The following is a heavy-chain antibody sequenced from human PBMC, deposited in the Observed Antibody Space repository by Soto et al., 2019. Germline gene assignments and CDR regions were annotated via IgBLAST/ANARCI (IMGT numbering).Heavy chain of an antibody. Sequence: ESGGGVVQPGRSLRLSCAASGFTFSSYGMHWVRQAPGKGLEWVAVIWYDGSSKYYADSVKGRFTISRDNSKNTLYLQMNSLRAEDTAVYYCARDGEDIVLMVYPKTGAFDIWGQGTMVTVSS. V-gene: IGHV3-33*01. D-gene: IGHD2-8*01. J-gene: IGHJ3*02. CDR1: GFTFSSYG. CDR3: ARDGEDIVLMVYPKTGAFDI. CDR2: IWYDGSSK.